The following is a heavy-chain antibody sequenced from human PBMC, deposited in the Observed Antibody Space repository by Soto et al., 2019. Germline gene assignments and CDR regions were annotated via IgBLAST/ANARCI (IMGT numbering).Heavy chain of an antibody. V-gene: IGHV3-21*01. CDR2: VSGSGTSI. CDR1: GLTFSGYT. J-gene: IGHJ4*02. Sequence: GYLRLSVAFSGLTFSGYTMSGVRQAPGKGLEWVSSVSGSGTSIYYADSIKGRMSSFNEKSKNSMYLQMDSLTAEATAVYYCASQEVEPHRYYFDHWGQGTLVTVSS. CDR3: ASQEVEPHRYYFDH. D-gene: IGHD1-1*01.